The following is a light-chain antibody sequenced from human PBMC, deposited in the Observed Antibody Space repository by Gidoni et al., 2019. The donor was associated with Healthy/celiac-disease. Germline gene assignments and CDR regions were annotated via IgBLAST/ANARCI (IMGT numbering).Light chain of an antibody. V-gene: IGKV4-1*01. CDR3: QQYYSTPVWT. Sequence: DIVMTQSPDSLAVSLGERATINCKSSQSVLYSSKNKNYLAWYQQKPGQPPKLLIYWASTRESGVPDRFSGSESGTDFTLTISSLQAEDVAVYYCQQYYSTPVWTFGQGTKVEIK. J-gene: IGKJ1*01. CDR2: WAS. CDR1: QSVLYSSKNKNY.